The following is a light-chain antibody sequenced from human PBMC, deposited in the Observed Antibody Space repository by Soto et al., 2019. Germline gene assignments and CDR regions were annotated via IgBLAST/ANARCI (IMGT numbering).Light chain of an antibody. CDR2: KAS. J-gene: IGKJ1*01. V-gene: IGKV1-5*03. CDR1: QTISSW. Sequence: DLPMTQSPSTLSGSVGDSVTITCRASQTISSWLAWYQQKPGKAPKLLIYKASTLKSGVPSRFSGSGSGTEFTINISSLKPDDGETYYGQHYKSYSEAFGPGTKVDIK. CDR3: QHYKSYSEA.